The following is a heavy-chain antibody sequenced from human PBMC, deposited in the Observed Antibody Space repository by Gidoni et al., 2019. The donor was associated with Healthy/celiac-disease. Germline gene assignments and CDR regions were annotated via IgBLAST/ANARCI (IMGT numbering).Heavy chain of an antibody. CDR2: IRGSGVST. D-gene: IGHD5-18*01. Sequence: EVQLLESGGGLVQPGGSLRLSCAASGFTFSSYAMSWVRQAPGKGLEWVSAIRGSGVSTYYADSVQGRFTISRDNSKYTLYLQLNSLRAEDTAVYYCAKAASYSYPNWFDPWGQGTLVTVSS. CDR1: GFTFSSYA. V-gene: IGHV3-23*01. CDR3: AKAASYSYPNWFDP. J-gene: IGHJ5*02.